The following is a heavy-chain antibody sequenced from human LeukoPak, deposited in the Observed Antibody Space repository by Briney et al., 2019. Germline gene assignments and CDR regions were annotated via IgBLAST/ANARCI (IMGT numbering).Heavy chain of an antibody. CDR3: AKAANYDFWSGYYTEIDY. CDR1: GYTFTSYG. D-gene: IGHD3-3*01. CDR2: IIPIFGTA. J-gene: IGHJ4*02. V-gene: IGHV1-69*13. Sequence: GASVKVSCKASGYTFTSYGISWVRQAPGQGLEWMGGIIPIFGTANYAQKFQGRVTITADESTSTAYMELSSLRAEDTAVYYCAKAANYDFWSGYYTEIDYWGQGTLVTVSS.